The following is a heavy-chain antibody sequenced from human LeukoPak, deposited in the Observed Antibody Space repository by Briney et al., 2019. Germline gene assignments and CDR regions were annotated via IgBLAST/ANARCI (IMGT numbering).Heavy chain of an antibody. CDR2: IHGSGVTT. CDR1: AFSFSSFA. J-gene: IGHJ3*02. CDR3: AKDPNGDYVGAFDS. V-gene: IGHV3-23*01. Sequence: GGSLRLSCAASAFSFSSFAMTWVRQAPGKGLEWVSGIHGSGVTTYYADSVKGRFTISRDNSRKTLYLQMNSLRVEDTAVYYCAKDPNGDYVGAFDSWGQGTMVTVSS. D-gene: IGHD4-17*01.